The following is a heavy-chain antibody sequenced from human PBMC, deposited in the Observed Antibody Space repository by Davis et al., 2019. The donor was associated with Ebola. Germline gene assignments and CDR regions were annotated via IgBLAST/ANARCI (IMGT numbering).Heavy chain of an antibody. V-gene: IGHV3-30-3*01. Sequence: GESLKISCAASGVTFSSYAMHWVRQAPGKGLEWVAVISYDGSNKYYADSVKGRFTISRDNSKNTLYLQMNSLRAEDTAVYYCARDRPGVYMYHFDYWGQGTLVTVSS. CDR2: ISYDGSNK. CDR3: ARDRPGVYMYHFDY. CDR1: GVTFSSYA. J-gene: IGHJ4*02. D-gene: IGHD5/OR15-5a*01.